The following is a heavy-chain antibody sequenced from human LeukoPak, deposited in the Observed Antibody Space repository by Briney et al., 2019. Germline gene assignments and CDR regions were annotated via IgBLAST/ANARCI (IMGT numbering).Heavy chain of an antibody. CDR3: ACLTTADAFDI. J-gene: IGHJ3*02. V-gene: IGHV4-59*01. Sequence: PSETLSLTCTVSGGSISNYYWSWIRQPPGKGLEWIGYIYDSGSTNYNPSLKSRVTISVDTSKNQFSLKRSSVTAADTAVYYCACLTTADAFDIWGQGTMVTVSS. CDR1: GGSISNYY. D-gene: IGHD3-22*01. CDR2: IYDSGST.